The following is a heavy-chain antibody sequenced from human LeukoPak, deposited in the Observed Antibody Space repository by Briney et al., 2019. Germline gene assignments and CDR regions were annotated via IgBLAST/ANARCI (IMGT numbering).Heavy chain of an antibody. CDR2: IIPIFGTA. V-gene: IGHV1-69*06. CDR1: GGTFSSYS. CDR3: ARDSSGSYYESWFDP. J-gene: IGHJ5*02. D-gene: IGHD1-26*01. Sequence: SVKVSCKASGGTFSSYSISWVRQAPGQGLEWMGGIIPIFGTANYAQKFQGRVTITADKSTSTAYMELSSLRSEDTAVYYCARDSSGSYYESWFDPWGQGTLVTVSS.